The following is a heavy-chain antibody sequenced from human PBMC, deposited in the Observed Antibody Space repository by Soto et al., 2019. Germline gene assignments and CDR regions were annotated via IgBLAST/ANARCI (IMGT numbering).Heavy chain of an antibody. D-gene: IGHD3-9*01. CDR1: GFTFSSYW. V-gene: IGHV3-74*01. Sequence: EVQLVESGGGLVQPGGSLRLSCADSGFTFSSYWMHWVRQAPGKGLAWVSRINGDGSSTSYADSVKGRFTISRDNAKSTLYLQMNSLRAEDTAVYYCARTYDILTGPYYYYYMDVWGKGTTVTVSS. CDR2: INGDGSST. J-gene: IGHJ6*03. CDR3: ARTYDILTGPYYYYYMDV.